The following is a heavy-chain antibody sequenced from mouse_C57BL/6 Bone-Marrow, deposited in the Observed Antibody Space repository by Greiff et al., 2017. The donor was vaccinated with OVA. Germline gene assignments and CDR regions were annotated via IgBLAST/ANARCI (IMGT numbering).Heavy chain of an antibody. Sequence: QVQLQQPGAELVKPGASVKLSCKASGYTFTSYWMQWVKQRPGQGLEWIGEIDPSDSYTNYNQKFKGKATLTVDTSSSTAYMQLSSLTSEDSAVYYCAREGYYGSSLDYWGQGTTLTVSS. CDR3: AREGYYGSSLDY. CDR2: IDPSDSYT. V-gene: IGHV1-50*01. CDR1: GYTFTSYW. J-gene: IGHJ2*01. D-gene: IGHD1-1*01.